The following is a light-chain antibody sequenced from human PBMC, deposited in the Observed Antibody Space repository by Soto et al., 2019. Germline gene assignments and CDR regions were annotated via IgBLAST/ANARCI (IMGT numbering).Light chain of an antibody. V-gene: IGKV3-20*01. J-gene: IGKJ1*01. Sequence: EIVLTQSPGTLSLSPGERATLSCRASQSVGSDYLAWYQPKPGQAPRILIFGASGRATGIPDRFSGSGSGTNFTLTISRLEPEDFAVYYCQQYGSLSWTFGQGTKADNK. CDR2: GAS. CDR3: QQYGSLSWT. CDR1: QSVGSDY.